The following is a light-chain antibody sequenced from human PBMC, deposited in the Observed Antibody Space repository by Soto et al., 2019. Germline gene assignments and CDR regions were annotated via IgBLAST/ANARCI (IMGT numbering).Light chain of an antibody. CDR2: AAS. Sequence: DIQMNQSPSSLSASVGDRVTITCRASRSISNYLDWYQQKSGKVPRLLIYAASSLQPGVPSRFSGTGTGTAFTLTITSLQPEDSATYYCQQGYSVPRFGQGTRVDLK. CDR1: RSISNY. V-gene: IGKV1-39*01. CDR3: QQGYSVPR. J-gene: IGKJ1*01.